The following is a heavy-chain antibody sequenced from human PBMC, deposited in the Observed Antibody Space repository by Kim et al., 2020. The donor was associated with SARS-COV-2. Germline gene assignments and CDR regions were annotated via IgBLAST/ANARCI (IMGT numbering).Heavy chain of an antibody. CDR1: GFTFSSYW. Sequence: GGSLRLSCAASGFTFSSYWMNLVRQAPGKGLEWVANINQDGSVIYYADSVKGQFTISRDNAKNSLYLQMNSLRVDDTAVFYCARAAFSSGSYWGQGILVTVSS. J-gene: IGHJ4*02. V-gene: IGHV3-7*03. D-gene: IGHD1-26*01. CDR2: INQDGSVI. CDR3: ARAAFSSGSY.